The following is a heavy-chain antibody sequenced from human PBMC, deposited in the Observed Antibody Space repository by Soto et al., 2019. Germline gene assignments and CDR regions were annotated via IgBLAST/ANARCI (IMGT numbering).Heavy chain of an antibody. D-gene: IGHD2-15*01. CDR3: ARHGRGGLYCSGGSCYFGWFDP. CDR1: GYSFTSYW. V-gene: IGHV5-10-1*03. Sequence: EVQLVQSGAEVKKPGESLRISCKGSGYSFTSYWISWVRQMPGKGLEWMGRIDPSDSYTNYSPSFQGHVTISADKSISTAYLQWSSLKASDTAMYYCARHGRGGLYCSGGSCYFGWFDPWGQGTLVTVSS. CDR2: IDPSDSYT. J-gene: IGHJ5*02.